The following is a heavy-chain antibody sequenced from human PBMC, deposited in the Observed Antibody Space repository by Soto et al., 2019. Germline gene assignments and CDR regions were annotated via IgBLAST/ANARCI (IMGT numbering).Heavy chain of an antibody. CDR3: ARPGNYGSGSYLYFFDY. CDR2: IYYSGST. D-gene: IGHD3-10*01. Sequence: ASETLSLTCTVSGGSISSSSYYWGWIRQPPGKGLEWIGSIYYSGSTYYNPSLKSRVTISVDTSKNQFSLKLSSVTAADTAVYYCARPGNYGSGSYLYFFDYWGQGTLVTVSS. CDR1: GGSISSSSYY. V-gene: IGHV4-39*01. J-gene: IGHJ4*02.